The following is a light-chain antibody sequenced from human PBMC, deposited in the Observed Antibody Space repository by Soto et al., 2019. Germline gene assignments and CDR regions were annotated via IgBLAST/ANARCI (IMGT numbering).Light chain of an antibody. V-gene: IGKV3-15*01. CDR1: QSVSSH. CDR2: DAS. CDR3: QNYHSWPLT. J-gene: IGKJ5*01. Sequence: VMTQSPATLSVSPGEGATVSCRASQSVSSHLAWYQHNTGQAPSILFYDASTRATGIPDRLSGSGSGTEFNLTISRLQSEDFAVYYCQNYHSWPLTFGQGTRLEIK.